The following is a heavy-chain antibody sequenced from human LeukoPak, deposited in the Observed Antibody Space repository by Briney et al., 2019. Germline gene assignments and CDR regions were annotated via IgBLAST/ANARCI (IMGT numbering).Heavy chain of an antibody. CDR3: ATPTTGCSSTSCYLLF. CDR2: IYPADSET. V-gene: IGHV5-51*01. D-gene: IGHD2-2*01. J-gene: IGHJ4*02. CDR1: GSTFTSHW. Sequence: GESLKISCKDSGSTFTSHWIGWVRQMPGKGLEWMGVIYPADSETTYSPSFQGQVTISAVKSISTAYLQWSSLKASDTAMYYCATPTTGCSSTSCYLLFWGQGTLVTVSS.